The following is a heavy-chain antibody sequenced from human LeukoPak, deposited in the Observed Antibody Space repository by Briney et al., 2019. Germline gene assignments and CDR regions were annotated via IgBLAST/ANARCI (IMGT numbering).Heavy chain of an antibody. CDR2: INHSGST. D-gene: IGHD6-13*01. V-gene: IGHV4-34*01. CDR3: ARWGSFVFDY. CDR1: GGSFSGYY. J-gene: IGHJ4*02. Sequence: SETLSLTCAVYGGSFSGYYWSWIRQPPGKGLEWIGEINHSGSTNYNPSLKSRVTISVDKSKNQFSLKLSSVTAADTAVYYCARWGSFVFDYWGQGTLVTVSS.